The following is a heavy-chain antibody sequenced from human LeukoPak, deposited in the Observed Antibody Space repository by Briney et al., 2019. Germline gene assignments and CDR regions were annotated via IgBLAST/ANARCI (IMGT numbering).Heavy chain of an antibody. CDR2: IYYSGST. CDR3: ARDHRTVTIFGQ. CDR1: GGSISSSSYY. D-gene: IGHD4-17*01. Sequence: SETLSLTCTVSGGSISSSSYYWGWIRQPPGKGLEWIGSIYYSGSTYYNPSLKSRVTISVDTSKNQFSLKLSSVTAADTAVYYCARDHRTVTIFGQWGQGTLVTVSS. J-gene: IGHJ4*02. V-gene: IGHV4-39*07.